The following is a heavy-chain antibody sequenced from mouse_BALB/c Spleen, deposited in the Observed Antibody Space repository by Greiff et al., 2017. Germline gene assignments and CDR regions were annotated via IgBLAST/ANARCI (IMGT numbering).Heavy chain of an antibody. CDR2: ILPGSGST. V-gene: IGHV1-9*01. Sequence: VQLQQSGAELMKPGASVKISCKATGYTFSSYWIEWVKQRPGHGLEWIGEILPGSGSTNYNEKFKGKATFTADTSSNTAYMQLSSLTSEDSAVYYCAIRAIYYGYDLYAMDYWGQGTSVTVSS. CDR3: AIRAIYYGYDLYAMDY. J-gene: IGHJ4*01. CDR1: GYTFSSYW. D-gene: IGHD2-2*01.